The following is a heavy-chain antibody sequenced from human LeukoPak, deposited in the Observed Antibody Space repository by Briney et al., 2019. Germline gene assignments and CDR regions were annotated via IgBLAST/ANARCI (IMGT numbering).Heavy chain of an antibody. CDR2: FHNSGTS. J-gene: IGHJ4*02. CDR1: DDSISDYY. D-gene: IGHD3-16*01. Sequence: PSETLSLTCTVSDDSISDYYRGWIRQPPGKGLEWIGYFHNSGTSTYNPSLKSRVAISADTSKNQFSLKLNSLTTADTAVYYCTRGAGWLIDYWGQGILVTVSS. CDR3: TRGAGWLIDY. V-gene: IGHV4-59*01.